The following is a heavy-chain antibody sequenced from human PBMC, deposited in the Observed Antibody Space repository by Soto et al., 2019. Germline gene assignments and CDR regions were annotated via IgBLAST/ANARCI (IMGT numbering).Heavy chain of an antibody. CDR2: IIPIFGTA. V-gene: IGHV1-69*01. CDR1: GGTFSSYA. Sequence: QVQLVQSGAEVKKPGSSVKVSCKASGGTFSSYAISWVRQAPGQGLEWMRGIIPIFGTANYAQKFQGRVTITADESTSTAYMELSSLRSEDTAVYYCAWRIPGTTEQDYYYYGMDVWGQGTKVTVSS. J-gene: IGHJ6*02. CDR3: AWRIPGTTEQDYYYYGMDV. D-gene: IGHD1-7*01.